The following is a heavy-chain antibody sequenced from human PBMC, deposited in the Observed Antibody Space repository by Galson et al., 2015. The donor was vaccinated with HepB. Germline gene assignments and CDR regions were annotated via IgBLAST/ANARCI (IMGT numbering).Heavy chain of an antibody. V-gene: IGHV1-18*01. J-gene: IGHJ3*02. CDR2: ISAYNGNT. Sequence: SVKVSCKASGYTFTSYGISWVRQAPGQGLEWMGWISAYNGNTNYAQKLQGRVTMTTDTSTSTAYMELRSLRSDDTAVYYCARDKGLSLWFGEPPSDIWGQGTMVTVSS. CDR1: GYTFTSYG. D-gene: IGHD3-10*01. CDR3: ARDKGLSLWFGEPPSDI.